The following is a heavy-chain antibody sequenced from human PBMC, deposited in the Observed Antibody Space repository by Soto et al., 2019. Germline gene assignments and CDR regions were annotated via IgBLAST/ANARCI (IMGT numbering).Heavy chain of an antibody. J-gene: IGHJ4*02. CDR1: GFSFSAST. V-gene: IGHV3-73*02. CDR2: IRTTANSYAT. D-gene: IGHD1-1*01. CDR3: TKEGTAHDS. Sequence: EVQLVESGGGLVQPGGSLKLSCAASGFSFSASTMHWVRQASGKGLEWVGRIRTTANSYATTYAASLKGRFTISRDDSKNTAYLQMNSLKTDDTAVYYCTKEGTAHDSWGQGTLVTVSS.